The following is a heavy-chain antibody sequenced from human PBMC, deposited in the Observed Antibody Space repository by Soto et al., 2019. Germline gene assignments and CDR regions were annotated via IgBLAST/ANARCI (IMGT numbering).Heavy chain of an antibody. CDR2: IGYDGSNK. CDR1: GLTLSRFA. V-gene: IGHV3-30-3*01. D-gene: IGHD3-10*01. J-gene: IGHJ6*02. Sequence: QVQLVESGGGVVQPGRSLRLSCAASGLTLSRFAMHWVRQAPGKGLEWVAVIGYDGSNKDYADSVKCRFTISRDNSKNTLYLQMNSLRPEDTAVYYCARDPVNYYGSWTYGMDVWGQGTTVTVSS. CDR3: ARDPVNYYGSWTYGMDV.